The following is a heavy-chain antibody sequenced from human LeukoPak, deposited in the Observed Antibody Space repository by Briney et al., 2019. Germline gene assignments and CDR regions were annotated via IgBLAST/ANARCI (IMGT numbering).Heavy chain of an antibody. CDR3: AKELDNIAWDY. CDR2: IKQDGSEK. Sequence: PGGSLRLSCAVSGFSFNTYWMTWVRQAPGKGLEWVANIKQDGSEKYYVDSVKGRFTISRDNAKNSLYLQMNSLRAEDTAVYYCAKELDNIAWDYWGQGTLVTVSS. D-gene: IGHD5-12*01. J-gene: IGHJ4*02. V-gene: IGHV3-7*03. CDR1: GFSFNTYW.